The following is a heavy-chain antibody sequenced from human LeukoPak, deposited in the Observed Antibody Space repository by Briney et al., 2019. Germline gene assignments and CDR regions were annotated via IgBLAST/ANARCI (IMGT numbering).Heavy chain of an antibody. D-gene: IGHD6-13*01. CDR2: IRYDGSNK. Sequence: GESLRLSCAASGFTFSSYGMHWVRQAQGKGLEGGDFIRYDGSNKYYADSVKGRFTISRDNSKNTLYLQMNSLRAEDTAVYYCARGKPGYSSSWVDYWGQGTLVTVSS. V-gene: IGHV3-30*02. CDR1: GFTFSSYG. CDR3: ARGKPGYSSSWVDY. J-gene: IGHJ4*02.